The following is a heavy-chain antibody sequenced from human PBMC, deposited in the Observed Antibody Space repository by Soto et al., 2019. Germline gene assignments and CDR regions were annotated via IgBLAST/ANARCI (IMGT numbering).Heavy chain of an antibody. CDR2: IIPIFGTA. CDR3: ARVTGDTALDPVWFDP. CDR1: GGTFSSYA. J-gene: IGHJ5*02. D-gene: IGHD5-18*01. Sequence: VQLVQSGAAVKKPGSSVKVSCKASGGTFSSYAISWVRQAPGQGLEWMGGIIPIFGTANYAQKFQGRVTITADESTSTAYMELSSLRSEDTAVYYCARVTGDTALDPVWFDPWGQGTLVTVSS. V-gene: IGHV1-69*12.